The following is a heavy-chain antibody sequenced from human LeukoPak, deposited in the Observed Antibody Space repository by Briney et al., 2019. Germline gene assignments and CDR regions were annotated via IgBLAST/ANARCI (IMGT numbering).Heavy chain of an antibody. CDR2: IHYSGSI. CDR1: GGSIGSYY. V-gene: IGHV4-59*01. J-gene: IGHJ3*02. Sequence: SETLSLTCTVSGGSIGSYYWSWIRQPPGRGLEWIGYIHYSGSINSNPSLKSRVTISVDTSKNQFSLRLSSVTAADTAVYYCGRVGSYAFDIWGQGTMVTVSS. CDR3: GRVGSYAFDI.